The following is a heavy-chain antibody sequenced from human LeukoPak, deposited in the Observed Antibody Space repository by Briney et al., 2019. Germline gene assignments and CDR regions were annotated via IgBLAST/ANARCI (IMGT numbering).Heavy chain of an antibody. CDR3: ARGLSAAYDYNWFDS. Sequence: SETLSLTCTVSGGSISGYYWSWIRQPAGKGLEWIGRIYASGTTRYNPSLESRVTMSVDTSKNQFSLKLTSVTAADTAVYFCARGLSAAYDYNWFDSWGQGTLVTVSS. CDR1: GGSISGYY. J-gene: IGHJ5*01. D-gene: IGHD5-12*01. CDR2: IYASGTT. V-gene: IGHV4-4*07.